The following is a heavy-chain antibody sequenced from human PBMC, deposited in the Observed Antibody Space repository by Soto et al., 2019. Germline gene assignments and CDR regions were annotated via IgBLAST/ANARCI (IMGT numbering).Heavy chain of an antibody. J-gene: IGHJ6*03. CDR2: IYYSGST. Sequence: PSETLSLTCTVSGGSISSYYRSWIRQPPGKGLEWIGYIYYSGSTNYNPSLKSRATISVDTSKNQFSLKLSSVTAADTAVYYCARDSPSYYYMDVWGKGTTVTVSS. V-gene: IGHV4-59*01. CDR3: ARDSPSYYYMDV. CDR1: GGSISSYY.